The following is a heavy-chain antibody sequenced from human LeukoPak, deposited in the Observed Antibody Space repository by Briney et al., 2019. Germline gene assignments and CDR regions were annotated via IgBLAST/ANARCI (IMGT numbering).Heavy chain of an antibody. CDR2: IIPILGIA. CDR3: ARDRSSGSYLSYGMDV. Sequence: GSSVKVSCEASGGTFSSYTISWVRQAPGQGLEWMGRIIPILGIANYAQKFQGRVTITADKSTSTAYMELSSMRSEDTAVYYCARDRSSGSYLSYGMDVWGQGTTVTVS. CDR1: GGTFSSYT. V-gene: IGHV1-69*04. D-gene: IGHD3-10*01. J-gene: IGHJ6*02.